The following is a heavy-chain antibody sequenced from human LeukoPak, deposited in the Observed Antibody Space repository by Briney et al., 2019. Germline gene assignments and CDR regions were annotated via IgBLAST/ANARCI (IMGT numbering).Heavy chain of an antibody. V-gene: IGHV1-2*02. CDR2: INPNSGGT. CDR3: ARERGRWLQKFDY. J-gene: IGHJ4*02. CDR1: GYTFTGYY. D-gene: IGHD5-24*01. Sequence: ASVKVSSKASGYTFTGYYMHWVRQAPGQGLEWMGWINPNSGGTNYAQKFQGRVTMTRDTSISTAYMELSRLRSDDTAVYYCARERGRWLQKFDYWGQGTLVTVSS.